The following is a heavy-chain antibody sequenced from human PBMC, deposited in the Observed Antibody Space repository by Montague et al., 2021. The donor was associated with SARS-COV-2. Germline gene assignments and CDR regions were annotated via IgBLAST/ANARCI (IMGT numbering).Heavy chain of an antibody. CDR2: TYYRSKWYN. V-gene: IGHV6-1*01. D-gene: IGHD3-22*01. J-gene: IGHJ4*02. Sequence: CAISGDSVSNNRAASNGIRQSPSRGLEWLGRTYYRSKWYNDYAXXXKXXXTINPDTSKNQFSLQLNSVTAEDTAVYYCARELRRIIMIVDIRGFDYWGQGTLVTVSS. CDR3: ARELRRIIMIVDIRGFDY. CDR1: GDSVSNNRAA.